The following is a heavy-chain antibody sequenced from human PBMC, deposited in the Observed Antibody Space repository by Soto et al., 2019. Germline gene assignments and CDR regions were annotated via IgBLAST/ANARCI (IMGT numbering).Heavy chain of an antibody. D-gene: IGHD2-15*01. V-gene: IGHV3-33*01. Sequence: GGSLRLSCAASGFTFSSYGMHWVRQAPGKGLEWVAVIWYDGSNKYYADSVKGRFTISRDNSKNTLYLQMNSLRAEDTAVYYCASGPPKYCSGGSCYFDYWGQGTLVTVS. J-gene: IGHJ4*02. CDR2: IWYDGSNK. CDR1: GFTFSSYG. CDR3: ASGPPKYCSGGSCYFDY.